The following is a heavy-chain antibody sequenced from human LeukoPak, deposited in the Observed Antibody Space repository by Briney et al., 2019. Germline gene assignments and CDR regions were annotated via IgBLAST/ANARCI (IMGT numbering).Heavy chain of an antibody. CDR3: ASSCSNGICPYYYYFYMDV. V-gene: IGHV1-2*02. CDR1: GYSFTGYY. Sequence: ASVKVSCKASGYSFTGYYMHWVRQAPGQGLEWMGWINPYSGGTNYAQKFQGRVAMTRDTSISTAYMELSRLRSDDTAVYYCASSCSNGICPYYYYFYMDVWGKGTTVTVSS. CDR2: INPYSGGT. J-gene: IGHJ6*03. D-gene: IGHD2-8*01.